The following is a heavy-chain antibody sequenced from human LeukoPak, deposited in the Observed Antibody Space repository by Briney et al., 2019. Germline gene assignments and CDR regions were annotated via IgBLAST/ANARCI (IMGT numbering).Heavy chain of an antibody. Sequence: PSQTLSLTCTVSGGSISSGGYYWSWIRQHPGKGLEWIGYIYYSGSTYYNPSLKSRVTISVDTSKNQFSLKLSSVTAADTAVYYCARAITMVRPTQCWFDPWGQGTLVTVSS. V-gene: IGHV4-31*03. CDR1: GGSISSGGYY. CDR3: ARAITMVRPTQCWFDP. CDR2: IYYSGST. J-gene: IGHJ5*02. D-gene: IGHD3-10*01.